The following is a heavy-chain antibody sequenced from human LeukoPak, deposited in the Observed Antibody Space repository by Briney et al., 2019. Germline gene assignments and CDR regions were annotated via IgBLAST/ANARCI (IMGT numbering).Heavy chain of an antibody. Sequence: GGSLRLSCAASGFSFSSSGMHWVRQAPGKGLEWVGVIWYDGSKKNYADSVKGRFTISRDNSKNTLFLQLNSLRAEDTAVYYCASGGVVGPSTYWFYDLWGRGTRVTVSS. V-gene: IGHV3-33*01. D-gene: IGHD1-26*01. CDR2: IWYDGSKK. CDR3: ASGGVVGPSTYWFYDL. CDR1: GFSFSSSG. J-gene: IGHJ2*01.